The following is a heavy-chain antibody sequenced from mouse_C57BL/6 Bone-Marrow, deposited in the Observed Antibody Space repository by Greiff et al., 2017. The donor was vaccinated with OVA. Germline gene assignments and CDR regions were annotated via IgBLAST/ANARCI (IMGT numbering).Heavy chain of an antibody. V-gene: IGHV1-69*01. CDR3: ARNYRTWYAMDD. D-gene: IGHD2-1*01. J-gene: IGHJ4*01. CDR2: IDPSDSYT. CDR1: GYTFTSYW. Sequence: QVQLQQPGAELVMPGASVKLSCKASGYTFTSYWMHWVKQRPGQGLEWIGEIDPSDSYTNYKQKFKGKSTLTVDNSSSTAYMQLSSLTSEDAAVYYCARNYRTWYAMDDWGQGTSVTVSS.